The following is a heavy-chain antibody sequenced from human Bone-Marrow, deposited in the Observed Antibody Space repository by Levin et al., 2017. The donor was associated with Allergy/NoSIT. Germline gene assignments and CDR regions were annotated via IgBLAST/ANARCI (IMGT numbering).Heavy chain of an antibody. CDR2: INPSVGST. Sequence: GESLKISCKASGYTFTSYYMHWVRQAPGQGLEWMGIINPSVGSTNYAQKFQGRVTMTRDTSTSTVYMELSSLRSDDTAIYYCARDKSGIAPAGMGSRYFDYWGQGTLVTVSS. CDR3: ARDKSGIAPAGMGSRYFDY. J-gene: IGHJ4*02. V-gene: IGHV1-46*01. CDR1: GYTFTSYY. D-gene: IGHD6-13*01.